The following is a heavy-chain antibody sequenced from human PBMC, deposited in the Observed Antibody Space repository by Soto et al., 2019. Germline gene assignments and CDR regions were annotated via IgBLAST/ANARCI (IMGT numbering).Heavy chain of an antibody. J-gene: IGHJ4*02. CDR1: GGSISSSSYY. CDR3: ASQGSVSVLWFGELPRLDY. V-gene: IGHV4-39*01. CDR2: IYYSGST. D-gene: IGHD3-10*01. Sequence: QLQLQESGPGLVKPSETLSLTCTVSGGSISSSSYYWGWIRQPPGKGLECIGSIYYSGSTYYNPSLKRRVTLSVDTSKNKFSLKLSSVTAADTAVYYCASQGSVSVLWFGELPRLDYWGQGTLVTVSS.